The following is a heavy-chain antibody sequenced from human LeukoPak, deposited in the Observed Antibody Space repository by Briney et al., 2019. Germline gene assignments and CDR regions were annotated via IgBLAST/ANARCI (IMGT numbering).Heavy chain of an antibody. J-gene: IGHJ4*02. V-gene: IGHV3-30*02. Sequence: GGSLRLSCAASGITFRNYGMHWVRQAPGKGLEWVAVIWYDGSNKYYADSVKGRFTISRDNSKRTLFLQTDSLRGEDTAVYYCANGGYYSLDSWGQGTLVTVSS. CDR3: ANGGYYSLDS. CDR2: IWYDGSNK. D-gene: IGHD2-15*01. CDR1: GITFRNYG.